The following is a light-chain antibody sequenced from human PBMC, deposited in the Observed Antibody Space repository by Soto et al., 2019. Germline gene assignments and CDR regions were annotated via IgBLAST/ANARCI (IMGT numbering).Light chain of an antibody. V-gene: IGLV1-40*01. J-gene: IGLJ2*01. CDR2: GNS. CDR1: SSNIGAGYD. CDR3: QSYDSSLSGYVA. Sequence: QSALTQPPSVSGAPGQRVTISCTGSSSNIGAGYDVHWYQQLPGTAPKLLIYGNSNRPSGVPDRFSGSKSGTSASLAITGLQAEDEADYYCQSYDSSLSGYVAFGGGTKVTVL.